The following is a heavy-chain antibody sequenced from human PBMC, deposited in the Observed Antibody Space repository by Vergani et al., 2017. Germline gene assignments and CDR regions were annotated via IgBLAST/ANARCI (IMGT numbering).Heavy chain of an antibody. Sequence: EVQLVESGGGLVQPGGSLRLSCAASGFTFSSYAMSWVRQAPGKGLEWVSAISGSGGSTYYADSVKGRFTISRDNSKNTLYLQMNSLRAEDTAVYYCAKDHDVGVASPEYCSSWYNYWGQGTLVTVSS. J-gene: IGHJ4*02. V-gene: IGHV3-23*04. D-gene: IGHD6-13*01. CDR3: AKDHDVGVASPEYCSSWYNY. CDR1: GFTFSSYA. CDR2: ISGSGGST.